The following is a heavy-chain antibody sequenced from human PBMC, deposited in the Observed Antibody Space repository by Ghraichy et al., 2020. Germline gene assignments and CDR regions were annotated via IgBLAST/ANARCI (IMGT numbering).Heavy chain of an antibody. D-gene: IGHD3-3*01. J-gene: IGHJ3*02. CDR3: ARGMYTTTIFGVVIIPGAFDS. Sequence: ASVKVSCKASGYTFTSYDINWVRQATGQGLEWMGWMNPNSGNTGYAQKFQGRVTMTRNTSISTAYMELSSLRSEDTAVYYCARGMYTTTIFGVVIIPGAFDSWGQGTMVTVSS. V-gene: IGHV1-8*02. CDR1: GYTFTSYD. CDR2: MNPNSGNT.